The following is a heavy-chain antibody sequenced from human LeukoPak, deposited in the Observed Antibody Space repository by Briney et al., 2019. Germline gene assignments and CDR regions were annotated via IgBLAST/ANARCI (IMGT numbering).Heavy chain of an antibody. V-gene: IGHV3-7*03. CDR2: INEDGSEK. CDR3: AKEAGPYYDILTGLWGGFDY. D-gene: IGHD3-9*01. J-gene: IGHJ4*02. Sequence: GGSLRLSCVASGFTFSRYWMNWFRQAPGKGLEWVANINEDGSEKNYVDAVKGRFTISRDNAKNSLYLQMNSLRAEDTALYYCAKEAGPYYDILTGLWGGFDYWGQGTLVTVSS. CDR1: GFTFSRYW.